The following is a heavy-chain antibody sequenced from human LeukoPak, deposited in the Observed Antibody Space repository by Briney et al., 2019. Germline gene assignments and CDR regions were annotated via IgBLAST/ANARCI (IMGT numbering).Heavy chain of an antibody. CDR1: GFTLSTYV. CDR2: ISGKGDNT. V-gene: IGHV3-23*01. J-gene: IGHJ4*02. Sequence: GGSLRLSCAPSGFTLSTYVMTWVRQAPGRGLEWVSAISGKGDNTYYADSVKGRFTISRDNSKNTLYLQVNSLRAEDTAVYFCAKTNWIGRPYSFDCWGEGTLVTVSS. CDR3: AKTNWIGRPYSFDC. D-gene: IGHD1-20*01.